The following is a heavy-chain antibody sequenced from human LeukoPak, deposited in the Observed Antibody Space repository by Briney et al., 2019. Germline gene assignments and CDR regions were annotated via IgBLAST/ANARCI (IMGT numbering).Heavy chain of an antibody. CDR1: GGSISSYY. Sequence: PSETLSLTCTVSGGSISSYYWSWIRQPPGKGLEWIGYIYTSGSTNYNPSLKSRVTISVDTSKNQFSLKPSSVTAADTAVYYCARHVKLASMAPQGNWFDPWGQGTLVTVSS. J-gene: IGHJ5*02. CDR3: ARHVKLASMAPQGNWFDP. D-gene: IGHD6-6*01. CDR2: IYTSGST. V-gene: IGHV4-4*09.